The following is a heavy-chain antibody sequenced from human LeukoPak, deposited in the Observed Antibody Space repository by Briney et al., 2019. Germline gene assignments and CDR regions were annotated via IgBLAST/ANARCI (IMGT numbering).Heavy chain of an antibody. CDR2: INPNSGGT. J-gene: IGHJ4*02. CDR1: GYTFTGYY. V-gene: IGHV1-2*02. Sequence: ASVKVSCKASGYTFTGYYMHWVRQAPGQGLEWMGWINPNSGGTNYAQKFQGRVTMTEDTSTDTAYMELSSLRSEDTAVYYCATTRPSGWYQYYFDYWGQGTLVTVSS. D-gene: IGHD6-19*01. CDR3: ATTRPSGWYQYYFDY.